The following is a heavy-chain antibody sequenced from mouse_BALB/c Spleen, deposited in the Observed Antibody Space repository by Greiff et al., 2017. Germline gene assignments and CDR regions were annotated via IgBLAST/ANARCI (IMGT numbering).Heavy chain of an antibody. CDR1: GYTFTDYE. CDR3: AREGNGYSNFDY. CDR2: IDPETGGT. V-gene: IGHV1-15*01. D-gene: IGHD2-3*01. Sequence: QVQLQQSGAELVRPGASVTLSCKASGYTFTDYEMHWVKQTPVHGLEWIGAIDPETGGTAYNQKFKGKATLTVDKSSSTAYMQLSSLTSEDSAVYYCAREGNGYSNFDYWGQGTTLTVSS. J-gene: IGHJ2*01.